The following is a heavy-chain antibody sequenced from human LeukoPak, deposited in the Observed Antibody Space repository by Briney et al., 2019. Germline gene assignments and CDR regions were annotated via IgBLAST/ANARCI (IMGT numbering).Heavy chain of an antibody. V-gene: IGHV4-59*12. J-gene: IGHJ2*01. D-gene: IGHD5-12*01. CDR3: ARRRSGYANWYFDL. CDR1: GGSISSYY. CDR2: IYYSGST. Sequence: SETLSLTCTVSGGSISSYYWSWIRQPPGKGLEWIGYIYYSGSTNYNPSLKSRVTISVDTSKNQFSLKLSSVTAADTAVYYCARRRSGYANWYFDLWGRGTLVTVSS.